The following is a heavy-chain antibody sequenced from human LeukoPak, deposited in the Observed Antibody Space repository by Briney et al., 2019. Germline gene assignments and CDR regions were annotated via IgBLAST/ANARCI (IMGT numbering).Heavy chain of an antibody. CDR1: GGTFSSYA. D-gene: IGHD5-24*01. J-gene: IGHJ4*02. CDR2: IIPIFGTA. CDR3: ARGPQRWLQLTY. V-gene: IGHV1-69*05. Sequence: SVKVSCKASGGTFSSYAISWMRQAPGQGLEWMGGIIPIFGTANYAQKFQGRVTITTDESTSTAYMELSSLRSEDTAVYYCARGPQRWLQLTYWGQGTLVTVSS.